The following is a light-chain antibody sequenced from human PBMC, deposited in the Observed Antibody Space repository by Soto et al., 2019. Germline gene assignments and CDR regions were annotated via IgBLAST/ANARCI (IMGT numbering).Light chain of an antibody. V-gene: IGKV3-15*01. CDR1: QSVGSN. CDR3: QQYNNWPPIT. Sequence: EVVMTQSPATLSVSPGETATLSCRASQSVGSNLAWYQQKPGQAPRLLIYAASTRATGIPARFSGSGSGTEFTLTISSLQPDDFATYYCQQYNNWPPITFGQGTRLEIK. J-gene: IGKJ5*01. CDR2: AAS.